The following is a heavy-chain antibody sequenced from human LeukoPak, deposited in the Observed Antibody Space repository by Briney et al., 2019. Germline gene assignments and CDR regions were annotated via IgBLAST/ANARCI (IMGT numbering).Heavy chain of an antibody. D-gene: IGHD2-15*01. CDR3: ARGLESCSSGSCFKD. V-gene: IGHV3-53*01. J-gene: IGHJ4*02. CDR2: IYSSGST. Sequence: GGSLRLSCAASGFIVSSNYMSWVRQAPGKGLEWVSLIYSSGSTYYTSSVKGRFTISRDHSKNTLYLQMNSLRAEDAALYYCARGLESCSSGSCFKDWGQGTLVTVSS. CDR1: GFIVSSNY.